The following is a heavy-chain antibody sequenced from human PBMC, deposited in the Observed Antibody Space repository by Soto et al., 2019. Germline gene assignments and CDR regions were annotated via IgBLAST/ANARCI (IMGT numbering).Heavy chain of an antibody. CDR3: AREDSIIIPAVSDF. CDR2: ISKSDYT. D-gene: IGHD2-2*01. CDR1: GFAFNNYG. J-gene: IGHJ4*02. Sequence: GSLRLSCTVSGFAFNNYGINWVRQAPGKGLEWVSSISKSDYTYYSDSVTGRFTISRDNAKNSVSLQMNTLRVEDTAVYYCAREDSIIIPAVSDFWGRGTLVTVAS. V-gene: IGHV3-21*01.